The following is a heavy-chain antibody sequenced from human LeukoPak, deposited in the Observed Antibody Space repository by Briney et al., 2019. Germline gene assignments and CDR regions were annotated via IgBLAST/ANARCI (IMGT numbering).Heavy chain of an antibody. CDR1: GGSGSRGSYY. V-gene: IGHV4-61*02. D-gene: IGHD6-13*01. Sequence: PSETLSLTCTVSGGSGSRGSYYWSWIRQPAGKGLEWIGRIYTSGSTNYSPSLKSRVTISVDTSKNQFSLKLSSVTAADTAVYYCAREPKQQPNFIQGYAFDIWGQGTMVTVSS. CDR3: AREPKQQPNFIQGYAFDI. J-gene: IGHJ3*02. CDR2: IYTSGST.